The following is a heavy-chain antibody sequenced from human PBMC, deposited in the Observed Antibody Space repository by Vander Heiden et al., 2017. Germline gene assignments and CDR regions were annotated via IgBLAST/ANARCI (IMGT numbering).Heavy chain of an antibody. V-gene: IGHV1-46*01. CDR3: ARDLTATVTTGY. J-gene: IGHJ4*02. Sequence: QVQLVQSGAEVKKPGASVKVSCKASGYTFTSYYMHWVRQAPGQGLEWMGIINPSGGSTSYAQKFQGRVTMTRDTSTSTVYMELSSLRSEDTAGYYCARDLTATVTTGYWGQGTLGTVAS. D-gene: IGHD4-17*01. CDR1: GYTFTSYY. CDR2: INPSGGST.